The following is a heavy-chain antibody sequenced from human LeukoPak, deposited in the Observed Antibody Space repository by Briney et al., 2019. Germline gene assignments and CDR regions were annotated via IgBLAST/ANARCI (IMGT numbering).Heavy chain of an antibody. CDR3: ARDAFLSGSLSPIDY. Sequence: PGGSLRLSCAASGFTFSSYGMHWVRQAPGKGLEWVAVISYDGSNKYYADSVKGRFTISRDNSKNTLYLQMNSLRAEDTALYYCARDAFLSGSLSPIDYWGQGTLVTVSS. D-gene: IGHD5-12*01. CDR1: GFTFSSYG. V-gene: IGHV3-30*03. CDR2: ISYDGSNK. J-gene: IGHJ4*02.